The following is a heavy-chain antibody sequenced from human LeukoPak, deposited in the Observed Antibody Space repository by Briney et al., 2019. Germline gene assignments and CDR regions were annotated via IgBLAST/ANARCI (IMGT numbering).Heavy chain of an antibody. CDR3: ARARYSYGPWYFDY. CDR2: INHSGST. Sequence: SETLSLTCAVYGGSFSGYYWSWIRQPPGKGLEWIGEINHSGSTNNNPSLKSRVTISVDTSKNQFSLKLSSVTAADTAVYYCARARYSYGPWYFDYWGQGTLVTVSS. J-gene: IGHJ4*02. V-gene: IGHV4-34*01. CDR1: GGSFSGYY. D-gene: IGHD5-18*01.